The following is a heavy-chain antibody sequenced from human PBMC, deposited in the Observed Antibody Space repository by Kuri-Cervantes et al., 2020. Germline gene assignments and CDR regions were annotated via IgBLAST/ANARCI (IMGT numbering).Heavy chain of an antibody. V-gene: IGHV3-21*01. Sequence: GESLKISCVASGFSFSKSYMNWVRQAPGKGLEWLASISSRGTFIHYSDSVEGRFTISRDNAKNSLYMQMNSLRAEDTAVYYCARVLYLDVWGKGTTVTVSS. CDR2: ISSRGTFI. J-gene: IGHJ6*04. CDR3: ARVLYLDV. D-gene: IGHD2-8*01. CDR1: GFSFSKSY.